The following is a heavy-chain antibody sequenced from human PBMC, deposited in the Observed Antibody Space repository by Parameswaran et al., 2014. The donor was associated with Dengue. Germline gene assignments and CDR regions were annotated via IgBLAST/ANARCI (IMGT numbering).Heavy chain of an antibody. D-gene: IGHD6-19*01. V-gene: IGHV4-34*01. Sequence: RWIRQPPGKGLEWIGEINHSGSTNYNPSLKSRVTISVDTSKNQFSLKLSSVTAADTAVYYCARVPGYSSGLPRFDPWGQGTQVTVSS. J-gene: IGHJ5*02. CDR3: ARVPGYSSGLPRFDP. CDR2: INHSGST.